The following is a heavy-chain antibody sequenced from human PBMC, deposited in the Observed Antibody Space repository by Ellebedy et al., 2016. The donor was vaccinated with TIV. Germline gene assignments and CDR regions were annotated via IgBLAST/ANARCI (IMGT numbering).Heavy chain of an antibody. D-gene: IGHD5-18*01. J-gene: IGHJ4*02. CDR2: INHSGST. V-gene: IGHV4-34*01. CDR3: VRQGARGYSYWTIDY. Sequence: SETLSLTCAVYGGSFSGYYWSWIRQPPGKGLEWIGEINHSGSTNYNPSLKSRVTISVDTSKNQFSLKLSSVTAADTAVYYCVRQGARGYSYWTIDYWGQGTLVTVSS. CDR1: GGSFSGYY.